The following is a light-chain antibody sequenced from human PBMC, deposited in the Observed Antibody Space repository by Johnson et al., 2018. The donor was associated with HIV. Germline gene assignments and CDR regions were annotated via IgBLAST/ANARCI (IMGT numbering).Light chain of an antibody. CDR3: GTWDNSLSGTYV. CDR1: SSNIGNNY. Sequence: QSVLTQPPSVSAAPGQRVTISCSGSSSNIGNNYVSWYQQVPGTAPKLLIYENNKRPSGIPDRFSGSQSGTSATLGITGLQTGDEADYYCGTWDNSLSGTYVFGTGTKVTVL. V-gene: IGLV1-51*01. CDR2: ENN. J-gene: IGLJ1*01.